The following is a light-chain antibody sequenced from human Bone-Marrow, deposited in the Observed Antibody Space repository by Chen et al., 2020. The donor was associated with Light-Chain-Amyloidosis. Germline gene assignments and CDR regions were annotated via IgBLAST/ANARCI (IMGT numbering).Light chain of an antibody. CDR3: CAYAGTYTWL. J-gene: IGLJ3*02. CDR1: SMDIGGYDY. V-gene: IGLV2-11*01. Sequence: PALTQPHPLSGSPGQSVTISSPGTSMDIGGYDYVSCYQQDPGTAPKLIIYDVNKRPSGVPDRFSASKSANTASLTISGLQADDEAEYHCCAYAGTYTWLFGGGTRLTVL. CDR2: DVN.